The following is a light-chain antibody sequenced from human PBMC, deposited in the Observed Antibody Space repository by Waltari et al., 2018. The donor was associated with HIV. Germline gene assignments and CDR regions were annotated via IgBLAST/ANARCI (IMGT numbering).Light chain of an antibody. J-gene: IGLJ3*02. Sequence: SAMTQPPSVSGSPGQSVTISCTGTSSDVGSYNRVSWYQQPPDTAPKLMIYEVSNRPSGVPFRCSGSKSINTASLTSSWLQADGEADYYCSLYTSISTWVFGGGTKLPVL. CDR2: EVS. CDR3: SLYTSISTWV. V-gene: IGLV2-18*01. CDR1: SSDVGSYNR.